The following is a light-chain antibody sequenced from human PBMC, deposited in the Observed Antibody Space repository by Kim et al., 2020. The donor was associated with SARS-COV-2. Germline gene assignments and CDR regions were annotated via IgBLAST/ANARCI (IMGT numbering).Light chain of an antibody. CDR3: QVWDSTTARVV. V-gene: IGLV3-9*01. Sequence: SYELTQPLSVSVALGQTARITCGGNNIGNTNVHWYYQRPGQAPVLVIDRDINRPSGIPERFSGSNSGNTATLTISSAQAGDEADYYCQVWDSTTARVVFGGGTQLTVL. CDR1: NIGNTN. J-gene: IGLJ2*01. CDR2: RDI.